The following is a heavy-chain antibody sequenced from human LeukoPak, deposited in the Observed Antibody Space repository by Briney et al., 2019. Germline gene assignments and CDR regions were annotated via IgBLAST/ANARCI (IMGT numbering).Heavy chain of an antibody. J-gene: IGHJ5*02. Sequence: TLSLTCTVSGGSISSGGFYWSWIRQPPGKGLEWIGYIYYSGSTYYNPSLKSRVTISVDTSKNQFSLKLSSVTAADTAVYYCARSTVKVLNWFDPWGQGTLVTVSS. D-gene: IGHD4-11*01. CDR3: ARSTVKVLNWFDP. CDR2: IYYSGST. CDR1: GGSISSGGFY. V-gene: IGHV4-30-4*08.